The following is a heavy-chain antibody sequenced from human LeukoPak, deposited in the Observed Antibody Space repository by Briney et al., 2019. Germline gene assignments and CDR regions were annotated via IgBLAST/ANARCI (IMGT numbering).Heavy chain of an antibody. D-gene: IGHD1-1*01. CDR2: ISAYNGNT. J-gene: IGHJ6*03. CDR3: ARVEGFIWYYYYMDV. V-gene: IGHV1-18*01. Sequence: ASVKVSCKASGYTFTSYGISWVRQAPGQGLEWMGWISAYNGNTNYAQKLQGRVTMTTDTSTSTAYMELRSLRSDDTAVYYCARVEGFIWYYYYMDVWGKGTTVTISS. CDR1: GYTFTSYG.